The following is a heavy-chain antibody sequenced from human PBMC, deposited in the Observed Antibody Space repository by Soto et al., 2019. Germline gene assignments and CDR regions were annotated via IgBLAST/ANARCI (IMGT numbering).Heavy chain of an antibody. CDR2: ISYDGSNK. CDR3: AKGDFYDFWSGYHGIGYFDY. D-gene: IGHD3-3*01. Sequence: GGSLRLSCAASGFTFSSYGMHWVRQAPGKGLEWVAVISYDGSNKYYADSVKGRFTISRDNSKNTLYLQMNSLRAEDTAVYYCAKGDFYDFWSGYHGIGYFDYWGQGTLVTVSS. CDR1: GFTFSSYG. J-gene: IGHJ4*02. V-gene: IGHV3-30*18.